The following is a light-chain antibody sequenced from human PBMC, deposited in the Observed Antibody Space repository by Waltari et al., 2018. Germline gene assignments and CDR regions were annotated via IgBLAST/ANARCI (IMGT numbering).Light chain of an antibody. V-gene: IGKV1-5*03. CDR2: KAS. CDR1: QSITRW. Sequence: DIQMTQSPSTLSASVGDRVTITCRTSQSITRWLACYQQKPGKAPKLLIYKASILESGVPSRFSGGGSGTECTVTISHLQPEDVATYYCHHYDLYSATFGRGTKMEIK. CDR3: HHYDLYSAT. J-gene: IGKJ4*02.